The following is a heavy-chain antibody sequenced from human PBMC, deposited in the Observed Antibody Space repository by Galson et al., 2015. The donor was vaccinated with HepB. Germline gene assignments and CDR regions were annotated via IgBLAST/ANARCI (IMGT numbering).Heavy chain of an antibody. D-gene: IGHD1-14*01. Sequence: QAPGKGLEWVALISYDGSKKYYADSVKGRFTISRDNSKNILYLQMNSLGAEDTAIYYCAKVFSEMAPDYWGQGTLVTVSS. J-gene: IGHJ4*02. V-gene: IGHV3-30*18. CDR2: ISYDGSKK. CDR3: AKVFSEMAPDY.